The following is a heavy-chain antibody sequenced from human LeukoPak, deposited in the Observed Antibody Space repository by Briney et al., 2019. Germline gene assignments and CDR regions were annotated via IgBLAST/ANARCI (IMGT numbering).Heavy chain of an antibody. J-gene: IGHJ6*02. D-gene: IGHD6-13*01. CDR3: ARENSGVGSCYGYYYGMDV. CDR2: VSGSGTTT. CDR1: GFTPGFTFGNYA. Sequence: GGSLRLSCAPSGFTPGFTFGNYAMSWVRQAPGKGLEWVSGVSGSGTTTYYADSVKGRFTISRDNAKNSLDLQMNSLRADDTAVYYCARENSGVGSCYGYYYGMDVWGQGTTVTVSS. V-gene: IGHV3-23*01.